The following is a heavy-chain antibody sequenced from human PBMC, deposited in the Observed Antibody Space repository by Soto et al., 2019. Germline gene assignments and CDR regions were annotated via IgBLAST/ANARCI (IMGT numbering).Heavy chain of an antibody. CDR2: IKQDGSEK. V-gene: IGHV3-7*05. D-gene: IGHD6-13*01. CDR3: ARDKGYSNLPNWFDP. J-gene: IGHJ5*02. CDR1: GFTFSSYW. Sequence: GSLRLSCAASGFTFSSYWMSWVRQAPGKGLEWVANIKQDGSEKYYVDSVKGRFTISRDNAKNSLYLQMNSLRAEDTAVYYCARDKGYSNLPNWFDPWGQGTLVTVSS.